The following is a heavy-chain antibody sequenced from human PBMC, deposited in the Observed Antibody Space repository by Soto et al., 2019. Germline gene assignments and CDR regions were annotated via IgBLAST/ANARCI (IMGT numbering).Heavy chain of an antibody. V-gene: IGHV1-18*01. CDR3: AREGPAPYYYYGMDV. J-gene: IGHJ6*02. CDR2: ISGYNGNT. CDR1: GYSFTTYG. Sequence: ASVKVSCKTSGYSFTTYGISWVRQAPGQGLEWMGWISGYNGNTNYAQNLQGRVTMTTDTSTSTAYMELRSLRSDDTAVYYCAREGPAPYYYYGMDVWGQGSTVTSP.